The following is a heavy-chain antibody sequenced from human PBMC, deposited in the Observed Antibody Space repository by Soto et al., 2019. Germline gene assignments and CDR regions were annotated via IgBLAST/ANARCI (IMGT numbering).Heavy chain of an antibody. CDR3: AKGQTSLRYFDWLSHYYYGMDV. CDR2: ISGSGGST. Sequence: GGSLSLSCAASGFTFSSYAMSWVRQAPGKGLEWVSAISGSGGSTYYADSVKGRFTISRDNSKNTLYLQMNSLRAEDTAVYYCAKGQTSLRYFDWLSHYYYGMDVWGQGTTVTVS. D-gene: IGHD3-9*01. V-gene: IGHV3-23*01. CDR1: GFTFSSYA. J-gene: IGHJ6*02.